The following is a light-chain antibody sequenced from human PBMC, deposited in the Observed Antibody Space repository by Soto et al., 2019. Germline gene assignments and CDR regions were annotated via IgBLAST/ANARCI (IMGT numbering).Light chain of an antibody. J-gene: IGLJ2*01. CDR2: EVS. V-gene: IGLV2-8*01. CDR1: SSDVGGYNY. Sequence: QSALTQPPSASGSPGQSVTISCTGTSSDVGGYNYVSWYQQHPGKAPKLMIYEVSKRPSGVPDRFSGSKSGNTASLTVSGLQAKDEADYYCSSYAGSNTDVVFGGGTKLTVL. CDR3: SSYAGSNTDVV.